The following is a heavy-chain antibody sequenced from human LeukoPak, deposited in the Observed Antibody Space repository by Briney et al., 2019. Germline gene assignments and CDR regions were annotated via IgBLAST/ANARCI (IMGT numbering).Heavy chain of an antibody. Sequence: SETLSLTCTVSGDSISPYCWSWIRQPPGKGLEWIGYVYYSGSTNYNPSLESRATISLDTSKRQFALNLSSVTAADTAVYYCARFSGSYSWGQGTLVTVSS. V-gene: IGHV4-59*01. D-gene: IGHD1-26*01. CDR2: VYYSGST. CDR3: ARFSGSYS. J-gene: IGHJ4*02. CDR1: GDSISPYC.